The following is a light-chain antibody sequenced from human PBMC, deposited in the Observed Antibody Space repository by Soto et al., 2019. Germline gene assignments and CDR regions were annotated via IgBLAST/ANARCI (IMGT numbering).Light chain of an antibody. CDR2: KAS. V-gene: IGKV1-5*03. CDR3: QQYNSYPHT. CDR1: RSISSW. Sequence: DIQMTQSPSTLSASVGDRVTITCRASRSISSWLAWYQQKPGKAPKLLIYKASSLESGVPSRFSGSGSGTEFPLTIRSLQPDDVATYYCQQYNSYPHTFGGGTKVEIK. J-gene: IGKJ4*01.